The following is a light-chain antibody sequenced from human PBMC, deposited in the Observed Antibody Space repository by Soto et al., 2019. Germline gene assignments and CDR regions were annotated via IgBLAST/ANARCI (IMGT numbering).Light chain of an antibody. CDR1: QSLSSN. CDR3: QQYNSWPPALT. Sequence: EIVMTQSPATLSVSPGDRATLSCRASQSLSSNLAWYQQKPGQAPRLLIYGASTRATGIPARFSGSGSGTDFTLTINSLQSEDFAVYYCQQYNSWPPALTFGGGTKVEIK. CDR2: GAS. V-gene: IGKV3-15*01. J-gene: IGKJ4*01.